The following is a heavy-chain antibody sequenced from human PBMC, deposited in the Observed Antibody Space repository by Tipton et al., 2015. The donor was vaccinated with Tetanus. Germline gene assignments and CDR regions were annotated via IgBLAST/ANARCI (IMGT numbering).Heavy chain of an antibody. V-gene: IGHV4-34*01. J-gene: IGHJ4*02. D-gene: IGHD6-19*01. CDR2: INHSGST. CDR1: NGSLFGYY. CDR3: ASMRRGGREAGAHD. Sequence: TLSLTCAVYNGSLFGYYWSWIRQPPGQGLEWIGEINHSGSTNYNPSLKTGVTISIDTPRNQMSLKLSSLTAADTAVYYCASMRRGGREAGAHDWGQGTLVTVPS.